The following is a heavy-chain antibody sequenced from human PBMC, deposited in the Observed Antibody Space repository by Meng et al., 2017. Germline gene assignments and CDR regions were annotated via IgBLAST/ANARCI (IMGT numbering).Heavy chain of an antibody. Sequence: GESLKISCAASGFTFSSYGMHWVRQAPGKGLEWVAVIWYDGSNKYYADSVKGRFTISRDNSKNTLYLQMNSLRAEDTAVYYCARDAAYSSGRYYCDYWVQGTLVTVSS. CDR2: IWYDGSNK. CDR1: GFTFSSYG. D-gene: IGHD6-19*01. J-gene: IGHJ4*02. V-gene: IGHV3-33*01. CDR3: ARDAAYSSGRYYCDY.